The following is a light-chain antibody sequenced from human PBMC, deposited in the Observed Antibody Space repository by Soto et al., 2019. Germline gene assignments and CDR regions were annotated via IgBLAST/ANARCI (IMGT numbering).Light chain of an antibody. J-gene: IGLJ2*01. CDR1: SSDVGGYNY. Sequence: QSALTQPPSASGSPGQSVTISCTGTSSDVGGYNYVSWYQQHPGKAPKLMIYEVTKRPSGVPDRFSGSKSDNTASLTGSGLQAEDEADYYCSSYAGSNFVVFGGGTKLTVL. CDR3: SSYAGSNFVV. CDR2: EVT. V-gene: IGLV2-8*01.